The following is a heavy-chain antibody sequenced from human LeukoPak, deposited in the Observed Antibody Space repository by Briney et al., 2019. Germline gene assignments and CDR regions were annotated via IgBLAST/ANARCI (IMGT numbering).Heavy chain of an antibody. V-gene: IGHV1-18*03. J-gene: IGHJ4*02. D-gene: IGHD3-22*01. CDR2: ISACNGDT. CDR1: GYTFTHHS. CDR3: ARDFSNTSGFKVMLDY. Sequence: ASVKVSCKASGYTFTHHSITWVRQAPGQGLEFMGWISACNGDTKFAQKFQGRVTMTTDASTSTAYMELRSLTSDDMAVYYCARDFSNTSGFKVMLDYWGQGSLVTVSS.